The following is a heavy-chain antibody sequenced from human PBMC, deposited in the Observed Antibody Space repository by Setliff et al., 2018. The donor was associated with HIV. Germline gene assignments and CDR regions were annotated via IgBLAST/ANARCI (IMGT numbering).Heavy chain of an antibody. CDR2: IYITGST. CDR1: GYSIRSGYY. V-gene: IGHV4-38-2*01. Sequence: PSETLSLTCAVSGYSIRSGYYWGWIRQPAGKGLEWIGRIYITGSTSYNPSLKSRATIAVDTSKDQFSLKLSSVTAADTAVYYCARSVVVVTVEWFDPWGQGTLVTVSS. CDR3: ARSVVVVTVEWFDP. J-gene: IGHJ5*02. D-gene: IGHD2-21*02.